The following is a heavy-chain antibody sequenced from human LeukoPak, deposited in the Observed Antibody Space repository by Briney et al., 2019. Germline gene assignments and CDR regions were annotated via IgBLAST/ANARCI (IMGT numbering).Heavy chain of an antibody. D-gene: IGHD5-18*01. CDR1: GFTFDDYA. CDR2: ISWNSGSV. V-gene: IGHV3-9*01. Sequence: GESLRLPCAAFGFTFDDYAIHWVRQAPGKGLEWVSGISWNSGSVDYADSVKGRFTISRDNAKNSLYLQMNSLRTEDTALYYCAKVSGYTYGYFDYWGQGTLVTVSS. CDR3: AKVSGYTYGYFDY. J-gene: IGHJ4*02.